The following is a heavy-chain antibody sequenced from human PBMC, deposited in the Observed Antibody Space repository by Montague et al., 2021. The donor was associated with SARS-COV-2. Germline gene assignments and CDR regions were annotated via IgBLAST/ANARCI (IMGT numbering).Heavy chain of an antibody. CDR1: GGSFSGYY. V-gene: IGHV4-34*01. Sequence: SETLSLTCTVYGGSFSGYYWSWIRQPPGKGLEWIGRINYSGSTYYNPSLKSRVTISVDTSKNQFSLKLSSVTAADTAVYYCARQEPIVVVVAAARGWFDPWGQGTLVTVSS. D-gene: IGHD2-15*01. CDR2: INYSGST. CDR3: ARQEPIVVVVAAARGWFDP. J-gene: IGHJ5*02.